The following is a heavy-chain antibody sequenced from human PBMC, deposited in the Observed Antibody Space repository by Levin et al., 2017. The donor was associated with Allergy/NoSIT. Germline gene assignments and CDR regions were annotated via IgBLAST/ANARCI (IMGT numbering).Heavy chain of an antibody. D-gene: IGHD2-15*01. J-gene: IGHJ4*02. Sequence: GESLKISCAASEFTFSSNAMHWVRQAPGKGLEWVAVISYDGSNKYYADSVKGRFTISRDNSKNTLYLQMNSLTAEDTAVYYCARDSSPRPYCSGGSCYSDYWGQGTLVTVSS. CDR3: ARDSSPRPYCSGGSCYSDY. CDR2: ISYDGSNK. CDR1: EFTFSSNA. V-gene: IGHV3-30-3*01.